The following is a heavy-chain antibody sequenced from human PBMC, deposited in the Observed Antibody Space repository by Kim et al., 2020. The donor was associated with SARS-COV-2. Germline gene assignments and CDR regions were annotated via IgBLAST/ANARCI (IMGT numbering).Heavy chain of an antibody. V-gene: IGHV3-23*01. CDR3: AKDRLRYCSSTSCQYYYYGRDV. Sequence: GGSLRLSCAASGFTFSRYAMSWVRQAPGKGLEWVSAISGSGGSTYYADSVKGRFTISRDNSKNTLYLQMNSLRAEDTAVYYCAKDRLRYCSSTSCQYYYYGRDVWGQGPTVTVSS. D-gene: IGHD2-2*01. J-gene: IGHJ6*02. CDR1: GFTFSRYA. CDR2: ISGSGGST.